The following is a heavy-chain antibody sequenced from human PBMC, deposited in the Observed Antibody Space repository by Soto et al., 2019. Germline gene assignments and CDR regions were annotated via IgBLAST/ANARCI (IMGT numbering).Heavy chain of an antibody. CDR1: GFTFSSYG. CDR2: IWYDGSNK. CDR3: ARDEIRAVAGS. D-gene: IGHD6-19*01. Sequence: QVQLVESGGGVVQPGRSLRLSCAASGFTFSSYGMHWVRQAPGKGLEWVAVIWYDGSNKYYADSVKGRFTISRDNSKNTLHLQMNSLRAEDTAVYYCARDEIRAVAGSWGQGTLVTVSS. J-gene: IGHJ5*02. V-gene: IGHV3-33*01.